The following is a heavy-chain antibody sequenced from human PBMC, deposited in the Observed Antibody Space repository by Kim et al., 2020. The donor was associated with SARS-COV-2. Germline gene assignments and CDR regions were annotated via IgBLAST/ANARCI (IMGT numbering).Heavy chain of an antibody. Sequence: GGSLRLSCAVSGFTFDTNAMSWVRQAPGRGLEWVSSISGSGTHKYYADSVKGRFTSSRDNSKNTVYLQMNSLRAEDTALYYCAKDIQDSGSVLPYYFDYWGQGPLVTVSS. CDR2: ISGSGTHK. J-gene: IGHJ4*02. CDR1: GFTFDTNA. V-gene: IGHV3-23*01. D-gene: IGHD3-10*01. CDR3: AKDIQDSGSVLPYYFDY.